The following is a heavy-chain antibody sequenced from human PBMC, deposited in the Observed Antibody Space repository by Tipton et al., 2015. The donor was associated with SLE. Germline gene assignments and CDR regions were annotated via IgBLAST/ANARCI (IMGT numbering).Heavy chain of an antibody. CDR1: GGSISSHY. CDR3: ARPGVGGWYDY. D-gene: IGHD6-19*01. V-gene: IGHV4-59*11. CDR2: IYYSGST. J-gene: IGHJ4*02. Sequence: TLSLTCTVSGGSISSHYWSWSRQPPGKGLEWIGYIYYSGSTNYNPSLKSRVTISVDTSKTQFSLNLRSVTAADTAVYYCARPGVGGWYDYWGQGTPVTVSS.